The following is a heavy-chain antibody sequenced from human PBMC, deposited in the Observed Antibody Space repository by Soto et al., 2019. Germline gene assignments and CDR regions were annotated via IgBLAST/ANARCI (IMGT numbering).Heavy chain of an antibody. D-gene: IGHD5-12*01. J-gene: IGHJ4*02. CDR2: IYPGDSDT. CDR1: GYSFPTYW. V-gene: IGHV5-51*01. CDR3: ARPLTFCSDTSRYVLAY. Sequence: GESLKISCKGSGYSFPTYWIGWVRQMPGKGLEWMGIIYPGDSDTRYGPSFRGQVTISVDKSINTAYLQWSSLKASDTAMYYCARPLTFCSDTSRYVLAYCGQGTLVPGSS.